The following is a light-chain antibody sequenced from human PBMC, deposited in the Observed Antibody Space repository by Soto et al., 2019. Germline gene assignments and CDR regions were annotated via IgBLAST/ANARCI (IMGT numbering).Light chain of an antibody. J-gene: IGKJ2*01. CDR1: QTVASN. V-gene: IGKV3-15*01. CDR2: GAS. CDR3: QQYHNWPPQYT. Sequence: EIVMTQSPASLSVSPGEGATLSCRASQTVASNLAWYQQKPGQGPRLLIHGASTRATGVPARFSGSGSGTDFTLTISSLQSEDFAVYYCQQYHNWPPQYTFGQGTQLQIK.